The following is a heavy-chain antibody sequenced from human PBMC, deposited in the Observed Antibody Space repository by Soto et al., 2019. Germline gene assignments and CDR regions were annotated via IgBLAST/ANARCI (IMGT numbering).Heavy chain of an antibody. V-gene: IGHV5-51*01. D-gene: IGHD2-8*02. CDR1: GYSFTSYW. J-gene: IGHJ4*02. CDR3: ARLRYCTGGICYGFDY. Sequence: PGESLKIPCKGSGYSFTSYWIGWGRRMPGKGLEWMGIIYPGDSDARYSPSFQGQVTISADKSISTAYLQWSSLKASDTAMYYCARLRYCTGGICYGFDYWGQGTLVTVSS. CDR2: IYPGDSDA.